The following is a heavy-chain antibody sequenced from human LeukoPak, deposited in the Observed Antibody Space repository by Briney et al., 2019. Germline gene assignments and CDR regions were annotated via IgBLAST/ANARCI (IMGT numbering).Heavy chain of an antibody. Sequence: RSGGSLRLSCAASGFTFGRHWMSWVRQAPGKGLEWVAHMNQGGSETTNVDSVKGRFTISRDDAKNLVFLQMNSLRVEDTAVYYCAREGYYDFWSGSFRGFYMDVWGKGTTVTVSS. D-gene: IGHD3-3*01. CDR1: GFTFGRHW. V-gene: IGHV3-7*01. CDR2: MNQGGSET. CDR3: AREGYYDFWSGSFRGFYMDV. J-gene: IGHJ6*03.